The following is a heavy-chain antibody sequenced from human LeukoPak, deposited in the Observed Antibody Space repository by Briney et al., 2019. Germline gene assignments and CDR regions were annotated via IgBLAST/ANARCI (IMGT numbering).Heavy chain of an antibody. J-gene: IGHJ4*02. CDR3: ARAFSTMVRGVPSFDY. CDR1: GGSFSGYY. D-gene: IGHD3-10*01. Sequence: SETLSLTCAVYGGSFSGYYWSWLHQPPGKGLEWIGEINHSGSTNYNPSLKSRVTISVDTSKNQFSLKLSSVTAADTAVYYCARAFSTMVRGVPSFDYWGQGTLVTVSS. CDR2: INHSGST. V-gene: IGHV4-34*01.